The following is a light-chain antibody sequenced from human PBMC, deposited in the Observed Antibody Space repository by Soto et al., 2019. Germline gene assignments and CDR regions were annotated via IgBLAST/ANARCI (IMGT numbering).Light chain of an antibody. Sequence: QSALTQPASVSGSPGQSITISCTGTRSDVGGYNYVSWYLQHPGKAPKLMIYEVSNRPSGVSNRFSGSKSANTASLTISGLQPEDEADYYCSSHTGGRTVGEVFGTGTKVTVL. J-gene: IGLJ1*01. V-gene: IGLV2-14*01. CDR2: EVS. CDR1: RSDVGGYNY. CDR3: SSHTGGRTVGEV.